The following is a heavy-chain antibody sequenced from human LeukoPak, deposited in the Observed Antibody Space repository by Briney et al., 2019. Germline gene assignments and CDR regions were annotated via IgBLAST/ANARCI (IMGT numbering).Heavy chain of an antibody. J-gene: IGHJ4*02. CDR1: GGSITTTTYY. CDR3: ARLTTYYFDY. Sequence: TSETLSLTCTVSGGSITTTTYYWGWIRQPPGKGLEWIGSIFYTGSAYYTPSLGSRVTMSVDTSKNQFSLKLGSVTAADTAVYYCARLTTYYFDYWGQGTLVTVSS. V-gene: IGHV4-39*01. D-gene: IGHD3-3*01. CDR2: IFYTGSA.